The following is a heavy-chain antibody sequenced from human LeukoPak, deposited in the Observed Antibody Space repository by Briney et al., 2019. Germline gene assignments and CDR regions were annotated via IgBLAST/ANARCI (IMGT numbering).Heavy chain of an antibody. Sequence: WGSLRLSCAASGFTVSSNYMSWVRQAPGKGLEWVSIIYSDGSTYYADSVKGRFTVSRDNSKNTLFLQLNSLRPEDTAVYYCARVDYSDFSGQKYFQDWGQGTLVAASS. V-gene: IGHV3-66*01. CDR2: IYSDGST. CDR1: GFTVSSNY. D-gene: IGHD3-22*01. CDR3: ARVDYSDFSGQKYFQD. J-gene: IGHJ1*01.